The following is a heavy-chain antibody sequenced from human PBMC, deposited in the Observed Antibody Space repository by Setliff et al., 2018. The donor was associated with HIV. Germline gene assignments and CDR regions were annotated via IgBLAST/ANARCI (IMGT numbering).Heavy chain of an antibody. V-gene: IGHV3-23*01. CDR2: IGAVGGPT. CDR3: AKVFVFGVDAFDI. J-gene: IGHJ3*02. D-gene: IGHD3-10*02. Sequence: GGSLRLSCAASGFTFSTYAMGWVRQAPGKGLEWVSTIGAVGGPTHYAESVKGRFTVSKDNSKNTLYLQMSSLRDEDTAVYYCAKVFVFGVDAFDIWGQGTMVTVSS. CDR1: GFTFSTYA.